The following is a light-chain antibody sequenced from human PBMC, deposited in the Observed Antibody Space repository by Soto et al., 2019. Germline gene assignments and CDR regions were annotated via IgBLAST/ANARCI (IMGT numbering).Light chain of an antibody. J-gene: IGLJ1*01. CDR1: SSNIGAGYD. V-gene: IGLV1-40*01. CDR2: GNS. Sequence: QSVLTQPPSVSGAPGQRVTISCTGSSSNIGAGYDVHWYQKLPGTAPKLLIYGNSNRPSGVPDRFSGSKSGTSASLAITGLQAEDGADYYCQSYDSSPSGSEVFGTGTKVTVL. CDR3: QSYDSSPSGSEV.